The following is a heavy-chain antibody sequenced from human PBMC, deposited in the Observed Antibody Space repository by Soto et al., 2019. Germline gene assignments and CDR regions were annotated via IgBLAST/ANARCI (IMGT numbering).Heavy chain of an antibody. V-gene: IGHV4-39*01. D-gene: IGHD5-12*01. CDR2: IYYSGST. J-gene: IGHJ4*02. Sequence: QLQLQESGPGLVKPSETLSLTCTVSGGSISSSSYYWGWIRQPPGKGLEWIGSIYYSGSTYYNPSLKSRVTISVDTSKHQFSLKLSSVTAADTAVYYCARRRGYSGYAITYYFDYWGQGTLVTVSS. CDR3: ARRRGYSGYAITYYFDY. CDR1: GGSISSSSYY.